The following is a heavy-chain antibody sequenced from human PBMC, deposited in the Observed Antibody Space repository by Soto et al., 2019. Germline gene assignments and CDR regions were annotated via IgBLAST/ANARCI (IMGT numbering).Heavy chain of an antibody. V-gene: IGHV4-59*01. Sequence: SETLCLTCTVSGGSISSYYWSWIRQPPGKGLEWIGYIYYSGSTNYNPSLKSRVTISVDTSKNQFSLKLSSVTAADTAVYYCTRGGTNYYYYYMDVWGKGTTVTVSS. CDR1: GGSISSYY. CDR3: TRGGTNYYYYYMDV. J-gene: IGHJ6*03. D-gene: IGHD1-1*01. CDR2: IYYSGST.